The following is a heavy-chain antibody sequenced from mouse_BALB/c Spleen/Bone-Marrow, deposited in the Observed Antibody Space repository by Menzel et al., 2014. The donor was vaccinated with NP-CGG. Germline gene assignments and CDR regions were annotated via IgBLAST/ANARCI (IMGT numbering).Heavy chain of an antibody. Sequence: QVQLQQPGPELVKPGASVMVSCKASGYTFTSYYIHWVKQRPGQGLEWIGWIYPGNVNTKYNEKFKGKATLTADKSSSTAYMQLSSLTSEDSAVYFCARRRGITTERDYFDYWGQGTTLTVSS. CDR2: IYPGNVNT. CDR1: GYTFTSYY. J-gene: IGHJ2*01. V-gene: IGHV1S56*01. CDR3: ARRRGITTERDYFDY. D-gene: IGHD2-4*01.